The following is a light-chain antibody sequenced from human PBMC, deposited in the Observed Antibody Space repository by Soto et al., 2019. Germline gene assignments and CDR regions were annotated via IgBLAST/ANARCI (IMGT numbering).Light chain of an antibody. Sequence: EIVLTQSSSTLSVSTGERATLSCGASQTVNSKLAWYQQKPGQAPRLLIYGASSRATGIPDRFSGSGYGTDFNLTISRLETEDFAVYYCQQYGSSPWTFGQGTKVDIK. V-gene: IGKV3-20*01. CDR3: QQYGSSPWT. CDR2: GAS. CDR1: QTVNSK. J-gene: IGKJ1*01.